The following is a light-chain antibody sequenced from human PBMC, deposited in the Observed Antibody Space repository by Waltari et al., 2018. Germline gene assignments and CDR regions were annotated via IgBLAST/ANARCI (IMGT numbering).Light chain of an antibody. CDR1: QSVSSSY. V-gene: IGKV3-20*01. CDR3: QQYNSSPYT. CDR2: GAS. J-gene: IGKJ2*01. Sequence: EIVLTQSPGTLSLSPGERATLSCRASQSVSSSYLAWYQQKPGQAPRLLIYGASSMATGIPDRFSGSGSGTDFTLTISRLEPEDFAVYHCQQYNSSPYTFGQGTKLEIK.